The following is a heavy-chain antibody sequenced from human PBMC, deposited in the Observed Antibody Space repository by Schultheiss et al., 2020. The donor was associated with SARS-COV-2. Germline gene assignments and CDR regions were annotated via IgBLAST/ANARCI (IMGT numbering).Heavy chain of an antibody. Sequence: GGSLRLSCAASGFTFSSYAMSWVRQAPGKGLEWVSAISGSGGSTYYADSVKGRFTISRDNSKNTLYLQMNSLRAEDTAVYYCAKDLGYCSSTSCYTIDYWGQGTLVTVAS. CDR1: GFTFSSYA. CDR3: AKDLGYCSSTSCYTIDY. CDR2: ISGSGGST. D-gene: IGHD2-2*02. J-gene: IGHJ4*02. V-gene: IGHV3-23*01.